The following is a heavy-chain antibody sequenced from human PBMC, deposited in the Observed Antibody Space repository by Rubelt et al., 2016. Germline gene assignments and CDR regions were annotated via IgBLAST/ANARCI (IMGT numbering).Heavy chain of an antibody. CDR3: AHKFNSGFDH. D-gene: IGHD6-19*01. V-gene: IGHV2-5*02. J-gene: IGHJ4*02. CDR1: GFSLSTSRVG. CDR2: IYWDDDK. Sequence: QITLKESGPTLVKPTQTLTLTCTFSGFSLSTSRVGVGWIRHPPGKALEWLALIYWDDDKRYSPSMKNRLTITKDTTKNQVVLTMTNMDPVDTAKYHWAHKFNSGFDHWGQGTLVTVSS.